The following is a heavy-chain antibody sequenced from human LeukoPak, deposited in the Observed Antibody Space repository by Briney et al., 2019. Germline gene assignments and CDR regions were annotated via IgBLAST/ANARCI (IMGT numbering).Heavy chain of an antibody. CDR1: GFTFSDYY. D-gene: IGHD1-26*01. J-gene: IGHJ6*02. Sequence: TGGSLRLSCAASGFTFSDYYMSWIRQAPGKGLEWVSYISSSSATIYYAESVKGRFTISRDNAKNSLSLQMNSLRAEDTAVYYCARALPYYYYGMDVWGQGTTVTVSS. V-gene: IGHV3-11*01. CDR2: ISSSSATI. CDR3: ARALPYYYYGMDV.